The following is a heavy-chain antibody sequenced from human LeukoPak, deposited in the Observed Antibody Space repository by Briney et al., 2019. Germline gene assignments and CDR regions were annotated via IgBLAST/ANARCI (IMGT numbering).Heavy chain of an antibody. Sequence: SETLSLTCIVSDGSISSAIHHWGWIRQPPGKGLEWIGSIDYRGNTHYNPSLKSRVTLSVDTSKNQFSLKLSSETAADTAVYYCARMGGYDSSASDPFDIWGQGTMVAVSS. J-gene: IGHJ3*02. CDR2: IDYRGNT. V-gene: IGHV4-39*07. D-gene: IGHD3-22*01. CDR1: DGSISSAIHH. CDR3: ARMGGYDSSASDPFDI.